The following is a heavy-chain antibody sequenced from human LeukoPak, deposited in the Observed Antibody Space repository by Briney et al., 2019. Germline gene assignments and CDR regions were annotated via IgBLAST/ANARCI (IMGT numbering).Heavy chain of an antibody. Sequence: GGSLRLSCAASGFTFSDYYTSWIRQAPGKGLEWVSYISSSGSTIYYADSVKGRFTISRDNAKNSLYLQMNSLRAEDTAVYYCARGGVSSSSYNWFDPWGQGTLVTVSS. CDR3: ARGGVSSSSYNWFDP. CDR2: ISSSGSTI. V-gene: IGHV3-11*01. CDR1: GFTFSDYY. D-gene: IGHD6-13*01. J-gene: IGHJ5*02.